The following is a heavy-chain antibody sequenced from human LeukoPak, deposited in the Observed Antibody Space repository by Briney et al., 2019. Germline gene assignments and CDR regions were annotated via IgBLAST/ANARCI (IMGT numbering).Heavy chain of an antibody. CDR1: GCTFTSYG. CDR2: ISAYNGNT. J-gene: IGHJ5*02. V-gene: IGHV1-18*01. CDR3: ARELRLSSVGRWFDP. D-gene: IGHD5-12*01. Sequence: ASVKVSCKASGCTFTSYGISWVRQAPGQGLEWMGWISAYNGNTNYAQKLQGRVTMTTDTSTSTAYMELRSLRSDDTAVYYCARELRLSSVGRWFDPWGQGTLVTVSS.